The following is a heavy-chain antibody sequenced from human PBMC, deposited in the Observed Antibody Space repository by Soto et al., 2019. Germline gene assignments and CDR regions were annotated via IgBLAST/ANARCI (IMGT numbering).Heavy chain of an antibody. J-gene: IGHJ3*02. CDR1: GGTFSNYG. Sequence: ASVKVSCKASGGTFSNYGVNWVRQAPGQGLEWMGGIIPIFGTANYAQKFQGRVTITADDSTRTAYMELSSLRSEDTAVYYCARDGTSTEWLVLFAFDIWGQGTMVTVSS. CDR2: IIPIFGTA. V-gene: IGHV1-69*13. D-gene: IGHD6-19*01. CDR3: ARDGTSTEWLVLFAFDI.